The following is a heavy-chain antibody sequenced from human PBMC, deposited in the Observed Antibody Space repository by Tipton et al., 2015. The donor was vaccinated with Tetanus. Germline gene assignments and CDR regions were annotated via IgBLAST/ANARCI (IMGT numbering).Heavy chain of an antibody. CDR3: ARGRGLGPHEYIEH. CDR1: GYTFTGYY. V-gene: IGHV1-2*02. D-gene: IGHD3/OR15-3a*01. CDR2: IDPNSGDT. J-gene: IGHJ5*02. Sequence: VQLVQSGAELKKPGASVKVSCTASGYTFTGYYMYWVRQAPGQGLEWVGWIDPNSGDTIYAQNFQGRVPMTRDTSISTVYMELSRLRSDDTAVYYCARGRGLGPHEYIEHWGQGTLVTVSS.